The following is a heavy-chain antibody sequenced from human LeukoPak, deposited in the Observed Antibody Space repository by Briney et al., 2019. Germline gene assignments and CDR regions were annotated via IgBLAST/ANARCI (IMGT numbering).Heavy chain of an antibody. CDR3: ARADSGTYYNYYLDS. D-gene: IGHD1-26*01. CDR1: GFTFSSYA. J-gene: IGHJ4*02. V-gene: IGHV3-30*04. CDR2: ISNDGGTK. Sequence: AGTSLRLSCAAFGFTFSSYAMHWVRQAPGKGLEWVAVISNDGGTKYYPDSVKGRFTISRDNSRNTLYLQMNSLRAEDTAVYYCARADSGTYYNYYLDSWGQGTPVTVSS.